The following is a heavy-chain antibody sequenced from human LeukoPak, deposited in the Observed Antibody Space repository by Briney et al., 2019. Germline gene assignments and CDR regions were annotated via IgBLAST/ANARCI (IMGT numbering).Heavy chain of an antibody. CDR1: GGTFISYA. D-gene: IGHD4-11*01. CDR2: IIPIFGTA. Sequence: SVKVSCKASGGTFISYAISWVRQAPGQGLEWMGGIIPIFGTANYAQKFQGRVTITADESTSTAYMELSSLRSEDTAVYYCARDYSKHRTNYYYYYGMDVWGQGTTVTVSS. V-gene: IGHV1-69*13. J-gene: IGHJ6*02. CDR3: ARDYSKHRTNYYYYYGMDV.